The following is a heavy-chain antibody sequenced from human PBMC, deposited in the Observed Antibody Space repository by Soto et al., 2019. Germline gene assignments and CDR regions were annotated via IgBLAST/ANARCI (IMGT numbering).Heavy chain of an antibody. V-gene: IGHV6-1*01. D-gene: IGHD6-19*01. CDR3: SRISIAVGGFDF. CDR2: TYYRSKWYN. CDR1: GDSVSSNSAA. J-gene: IGHJ4*02. Sequence: SQTISLTCAISGDSVSSNSAAWNWFRQSPSRGLEWLGRTYYRSKWYNDYAVSVKSRITINPDTSKNQFSLQLNSVTPEDTAVYFFSRISIAVGGFDFWGQGTLVTV.